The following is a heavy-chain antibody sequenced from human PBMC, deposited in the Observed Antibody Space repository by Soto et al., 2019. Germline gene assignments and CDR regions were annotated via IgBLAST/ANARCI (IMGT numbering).Heavy chain of an antibody. CDR3: ARDAQSWFDP. Sequence: SETLSLTCAVYGGSGGSFSGYYWSWIRQPPGKGLEWIGEINHSGSTNYNPSLKSRATISVDTSKNKFSLNLSSVIAAYTAVYYCARDAQSWFDPWGQGILVTVSS. CDR1: GGSGGSFSGYY. J-gene: IGHJ5*02. CDR2: INHSGST. V-gene: IGHV4-34*01.